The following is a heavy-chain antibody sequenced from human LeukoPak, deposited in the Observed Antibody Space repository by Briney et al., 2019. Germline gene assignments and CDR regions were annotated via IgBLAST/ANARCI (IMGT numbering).Heavy chain of an antibody. D-gene: IGHD4-23*01. Sequence: SETLSLTCTVSGGSISSHYWSWIRQPPRKGLEWIGYIHYTGHTRYNPSLTNRVSISADTSKNQFSLILNSLTTADTAVYYCVRDHEVITPAVGHWFDPWGQGPSHRLL. CDR2: IHYTGHT. CDR1: GGSISSHY. J-gene: IGHJ5*02. CDR3: VRDHEVITPAVGHWFDP. V-gene: IGHV4-59*11.